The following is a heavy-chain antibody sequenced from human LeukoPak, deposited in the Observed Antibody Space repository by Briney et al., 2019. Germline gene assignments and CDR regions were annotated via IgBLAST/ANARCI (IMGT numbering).Heavy chain of an antibody. CDR2: IYYTGST. CDR3: ASSSRLVVHPYSYYAMDV. D-gene: IGHD2-15*01. CDR1: GASLSGPTW. Sequence: SETLSLTCSVSGASLSGPTWWTWVRQTPGKGLEWVGDIYYTGSTNSNPSLKSRVTISADTSKNFFSLILTSVTAADTAVYFCASSSRLVVHPYSYYAMDVWGQGTTVTVSS. J-gene: IGHJ6*02. V-gene: IGHV4-4*02.